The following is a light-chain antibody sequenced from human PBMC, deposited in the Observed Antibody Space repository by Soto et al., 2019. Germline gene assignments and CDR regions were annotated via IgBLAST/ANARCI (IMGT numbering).Light chain of an antibody. V-gene: IGLV2-14*02. CDR1: SSDVGSYDL. J-gene: IGLJ3*02. Sequence: QSALTQPASVSGSPGQSITISCTGTSSDVGSYDLVSWYQHHPGTAPKLILYEVTKRPSGVSNRFSGSKSGNTASLTISGLQAEDEADYYCSSYTSSSTLVFGGGTKVTVL. CDR3: SSYTSSSTLV. CDR2: EVT.